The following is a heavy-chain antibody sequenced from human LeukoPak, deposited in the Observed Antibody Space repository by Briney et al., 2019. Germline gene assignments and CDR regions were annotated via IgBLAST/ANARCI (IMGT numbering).Heavy chain of an antibody. J-gene: IGHJ4*02. V-gene: IGHV4-31*03. Sequence: SQTLSLTCTVSGGSISSGGYYWSWIRQHPGKGLEWIGYIYYSGSTYYNPSLKSRVTISVDTSKNQSSLKLSSVTAADTAVYYCARDRKPVSGSYYFDYWGQGTLVTVSS. CDR3: ARDRKPVSGSYYFDY. D-gene: IGHD1-26*01. CDR2: IYYSGST. CDR1: GGSISSGGYY.